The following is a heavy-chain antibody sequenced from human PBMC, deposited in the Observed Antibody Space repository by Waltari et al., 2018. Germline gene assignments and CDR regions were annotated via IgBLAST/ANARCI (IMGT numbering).Heavy chain of an antibody. CDR3: ARGFSYDTTGYYYYY. CDR2: ITPRCGKS. Sequence: VQLVQSGPEVKKPGSSVKVSCKASGGTFSRYAISWVRQAPGQGLEWMGGITPRCGKSNHAQKFQGRVTITADESTSTVHMELRSLRSEDTAIYYCARGFSYDTTGYYYYYWGQGTLVTVSS. D-gene: IGHD3-22*01. V-gene: IGHV1-69*01. CDR1: GGTFSRYA. J-gene: IGHJ4*02.